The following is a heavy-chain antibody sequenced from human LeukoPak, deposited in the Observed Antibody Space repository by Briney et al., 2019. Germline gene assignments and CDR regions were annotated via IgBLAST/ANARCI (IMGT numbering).Heavy chain of an antibody. CDR2: IYYSGST. D-gene: IGHD5-12*01. CDR3: ARHTWQWLPFDD. Sequence: SETLSLTCTVSGGSISSYYWGWIRQPPGGGLEWIGYIYYSGSTNDNTSLKSRVTISVDTSKNQFSLKLSSVTAADTAIYYCARHTWQWLPFDDWGQGTQVTISS. CDR1: GGSISSYY. J-gene: IGHJ4*02. V-gene: IGHV4-59*12.